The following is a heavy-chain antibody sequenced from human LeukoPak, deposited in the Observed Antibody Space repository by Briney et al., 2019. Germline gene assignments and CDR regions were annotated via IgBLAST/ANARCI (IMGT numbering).Heavy chain of an antibody. CDR3: ARGRTFGGVIVY. D-gene: IGHD3-16*02. V-gene: IGHV3-74*01. J-gene: IGHJ4*02. CDR2: INTDGSST. CDR1: GFTFSNYW. Sequence: PGGSLRLSCAASGFTFSNYWMHWVRQAPGKGLVWVSRINTDGSSTSYADSVKGRFTISRDNAKNTLYLQMNSLRTEDSAVYYCARGRTFGGVIVYWGQGTLVTVSS.